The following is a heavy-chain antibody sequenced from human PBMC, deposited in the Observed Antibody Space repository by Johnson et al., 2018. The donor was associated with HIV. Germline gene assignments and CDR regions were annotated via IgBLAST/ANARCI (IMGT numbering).Heavy chain of an antibody. Sequence: VQLVESGGGVVQPGRSLRLSCTASGFTFSNYAIHWVRQAPGKGLEWVAVISYDESNKYYADSVKGRFTISRDNSNNTLYLQMDSLRAEDTAVYYCAKDLRVFDWFNAYDAFDIWGQGTMVTVSS. CDR1: GFTFSNYA. CDR2: ISYDESNK. CDR3: AKDLRVFDWFNAYDAFDI. D-gene: IGHD3-9*01. V-gene: IGHV3-30*18. J-gene: IGHJ3*02.